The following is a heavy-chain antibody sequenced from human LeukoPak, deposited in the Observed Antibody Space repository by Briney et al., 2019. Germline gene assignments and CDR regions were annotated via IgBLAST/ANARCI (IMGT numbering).Heavy chain of an antibody. CDR1: VYTFTSYY. J-gene: IGHJ3*02. D-gene: IGHD3-10*01. CDR3: AREPPGYAFDI. V-gene: IGHV1-46*03. Sequence: GASVKVSCKASVYTFTSYYMHWVRQAPGQGLEWGGIINPSGDSTSYPQKLQGRVNMTRDKSTSTVYMELSSLRSEDTAVYYCAREPPGYAFDIWGQGTMVTVSS. CDR2: INPSGDST.